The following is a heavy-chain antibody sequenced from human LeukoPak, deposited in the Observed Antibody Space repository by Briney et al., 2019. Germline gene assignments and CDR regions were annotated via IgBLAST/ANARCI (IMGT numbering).Heavy chain of an antibody. J-gene: IGHJ3*02. Sequence: GGSLSLSCAASGFTFSSYDMTWVRQAPGRGLEWVSSIRPSGDNTYYGDSVKGRFTISRENAKNSLYLQMNSLRAGDTAVYYCARVRHSTDDAFDIWGQGTMVTVSS. D-gene: IGHD4-17*01. CDR2: IRPSGDNT. CDR1: GFTFSSYD. V-gene: IGHV3-23*01. CDR3: ARVRHSTDDAFDI.